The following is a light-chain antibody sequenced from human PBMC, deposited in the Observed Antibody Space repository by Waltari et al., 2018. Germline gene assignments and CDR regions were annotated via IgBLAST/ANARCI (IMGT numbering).Light chain of an antibody. J-gene: IGKJ2*01. CDR2: WAS. CDR1: QSLLYNSNNKNY. CDR3: QQYYTAPYT. V-gene: IGKV4-1*01. Sequence: DIVMTQSPDSLAVSLGEKATINCKSNQSLLYNSNNKNYLAWYQQKPGQPLKLFFYWASSRESGVPERFSGSGSGTDFTLTIGSLQAEDVAVYYCQQYYTAPYTFGQGTKLEIK.